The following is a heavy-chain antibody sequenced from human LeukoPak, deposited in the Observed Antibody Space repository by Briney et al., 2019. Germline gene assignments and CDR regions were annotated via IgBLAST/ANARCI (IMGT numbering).Heavy chain of an antibody. CDR2: IKQDGSEK. J-gene: IGHJ4*02. CDR3: ARAWGYCSSTSCYSYFDY. CDR1: GFTFSSYW. V-gene: IGHV3-7*01. Sequence: GGSLRLSCAASGFTFSSYWMSWVRQAPGKGLEWVANIKQDGSEKYYVDSVKGRFTISRDNAKNSLYLQMNSLRAEDTAVYYCARAWGYCSSTSCYSYFDYWGQGTLVTASS. D-gene: IGHD2-2*02.